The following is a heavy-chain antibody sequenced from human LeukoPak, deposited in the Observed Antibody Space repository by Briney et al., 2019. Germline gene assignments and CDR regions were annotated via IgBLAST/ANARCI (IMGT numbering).Heavy chain of an antibody. CDR1: GFTFSNDW. V-gene: IGHV3-15*07. J-gene: IGHJ4*02. CDR3: AREPGDGYNEDAELGFPD. Sequence: GGSLRLSCAASGFTFSNDWMNWVRQAPGKGLEWVGRIKSKIDGGATDYADSVKGRFTISRDNSKNTLYLQMNSLRAEDTAVYYCAREPGDGYNEDAELGFPDWGQGTLVTVSS. D-gene: IGHD5-24*01. CDR2: IKSKIDGGAT.